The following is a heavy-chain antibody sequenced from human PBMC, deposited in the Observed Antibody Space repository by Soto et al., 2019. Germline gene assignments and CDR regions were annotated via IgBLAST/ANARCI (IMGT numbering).Heavy chain of an antibody. CDR1: GGSISSSSYF. Sequence: NPSETLSLACSVSGGSISSSSYFWGWIRQPPGKGLEWIGSIYYSGSTYYNPSLKSRVTISVDTSKNQFSLKLSSVTAADTAVYYCARLPYSSSWYGYFDYWGQGTLVTVSS. CDR3: ARLPYSSSWYGYFDY. D-gene: IGHD6-13*01. J-gene: IGHJ4*02. V-gene: IGHV4-39*01. CDR2: IYYSGST.